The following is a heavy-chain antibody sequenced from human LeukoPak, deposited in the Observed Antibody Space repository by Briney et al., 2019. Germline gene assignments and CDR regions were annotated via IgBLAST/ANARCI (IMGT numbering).Heavy chain of an antibody. CDR1: GGSISSSSYY. J-gene: IGHJ6*02. D-gene: IGHD6-13*01. CDR2: IYYSGST. CDR3: ARIAAAGSPLGYYYYGMDV. V-gene: IGHV4-39*07. Sequence: SETLSLTCTVSGGSISSSSYYWGWIRQPPGKGLEWIGSIYYSGSTYYNPSLKSRVTISVDTSKNQFSLKLSSVTAADTAVYYCARIAAAGSPLGYYYYGMDVWGQGTTVIVSS.